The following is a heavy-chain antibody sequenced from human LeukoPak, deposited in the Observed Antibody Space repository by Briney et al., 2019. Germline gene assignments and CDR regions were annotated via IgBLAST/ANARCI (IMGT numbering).Heavy chain of an antibody. CDR2: ISAYNGNT. V-gene: IGHV1-18*01. J-gene: IGHJ4*02. CDR1: GYTFTNYG. Sequence: ASVKVSCKASGYTFTNYGINWVRQAPGQGLEWMGWISAYNGNTKYTQNLQDRVTMTTDTSTSTAYMELTSLRSDDTAVYYCARDRAVFDYWGQGTLVTVSS. D-gene: IGHD6-19*01. CDR3: ARDRAVFDY.